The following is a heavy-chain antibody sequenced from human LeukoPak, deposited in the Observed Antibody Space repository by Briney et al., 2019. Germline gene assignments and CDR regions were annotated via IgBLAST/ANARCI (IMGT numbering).Heavy chain of an antibody. CDR3: VRDTTYDSSGYYRHDAFDI. J-gene: IGHJ3*02. V-gene: IGHV1-46*01. Sequence: ASVKVSCKASGYTFTSYYMHWVRQAPGPGLDWVGIINPSGGSTSYAQKSQGRVTMTRDTSTSTVYMELSSLRSEDTAGYYCVRDTTYDSSGYYRHDAFDIWGQGTMVTVSS. CDR1: GYTFTSYY. CDR2: INPSGGST. D-gene: IGHD3-22*01.